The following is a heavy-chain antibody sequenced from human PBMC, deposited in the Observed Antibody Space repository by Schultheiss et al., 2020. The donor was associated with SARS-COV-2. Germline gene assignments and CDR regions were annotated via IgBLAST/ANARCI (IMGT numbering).Heavy chain of an antibody. CDR2: IIPLFGTA. D-gene: IGHD6-19*01. CDR1: GGTFSSYA. CDR3: ARGSSGWHNWFDP. Sequence: SVKVSCKASGGTFSSYAISWVRQAPGQGLEWMGGIIPLFGTANYAQKFQGRLTITADESTSIAYMELSSLRSEDTAVYYCARGSSGWHNWFDPWVQGTLVTVSS. V-gene: IGHV1-69*13. J-gene: IGHJ5*02.